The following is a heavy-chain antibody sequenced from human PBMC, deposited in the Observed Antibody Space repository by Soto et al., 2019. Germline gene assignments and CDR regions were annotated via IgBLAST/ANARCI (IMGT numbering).Heavy chain of an antibody. J-gene: IGHJ4*02. V-gene: IGHV1-46*03. CDR3: ARDLGYCTNGVCPAQDY. Sequence: EASAKVSCKASGYTFTSYYMHWVRQAPGQGLEWMGIINPSGGSTSYAQKFQGRVTMTRDTSTSTVYMELSSLRSEDTAVYYCARDLGYCTNGVCPAQDYWGQGTLVTVSS. CDR1: GYTFTSYY. D-gene: IGHD2-8*01. CDR2: INPSGGST.